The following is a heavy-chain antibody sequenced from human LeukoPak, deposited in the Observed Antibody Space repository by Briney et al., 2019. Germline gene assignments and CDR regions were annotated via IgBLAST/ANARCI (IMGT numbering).Heavy chain of an antibody. D-gene: IGHD7-27*01. CDR3: AKDGGLWVSAHWGDS. CDR2: ISGSGGST. CDR1: GFAFNSYA. V-gene: IGHV3-23*01. Sequence: GGSLRLSCATSGFAFNSYAMTWVRQAPGKGLEWVSAISGSGGSTYYADSVKGRFIISRDNSKDTLYLQMSSLGADDTAVYYCAKDGGLWVSAHWGDSWGRGTLVTVSS. J-gene: IGHJ4*02.